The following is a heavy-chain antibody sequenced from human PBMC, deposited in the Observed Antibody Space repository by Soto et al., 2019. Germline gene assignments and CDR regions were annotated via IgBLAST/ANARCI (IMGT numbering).Heavy chain of an antibody. CDR3: ARFHDSSGYYRGTGFDY. Sequence: GGSLRLSCAASGFTFSSYAMSWVRQAPGKGLEWVSAISGSGGSTYYADSVKGRFTISRDNAKNTLYLQMNSLRAEDTAVYYCARFHDSSGYYRGTGFDYWGQGTLVTVSP. D-gene: IGHD3-22*01. CDR2: ISGSGGST. CDR1: GFTFSSYA. V-gene: IGHV3-23*01. J-gene: IGHJ4*02.